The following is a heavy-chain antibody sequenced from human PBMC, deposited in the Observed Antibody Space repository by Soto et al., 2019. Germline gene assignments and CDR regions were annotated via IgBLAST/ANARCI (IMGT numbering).Heavy chain of an antibody. D-gene: IGHD2-15*01. CDR3: ARAGRYCSGGSCYSGYFDY. CDR2: IWYDGSNM. Sequence: QVQLVESGGGVVQPGRSLRLSCAASGFTFSSYGMHWVRQAPGKGLEWVAVIWYDGSNMYYVDSVKGRFTISRYNSKNRLYLQMNSLRDEDTAVYYCARAGRYCSGGSCYSGYFDYWGQGTLVTVSS. J-gene: IGHJ4*02. CDR1: GFTFSSYG. V-gene: IGHV3-33*01.